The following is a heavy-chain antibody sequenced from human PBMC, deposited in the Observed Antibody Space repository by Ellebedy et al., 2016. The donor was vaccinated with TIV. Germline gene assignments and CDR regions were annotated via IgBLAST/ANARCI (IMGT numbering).Heavy chain of an antibody. J-gene: IGHJ6*02. CDR1: GYTLTELS. Sequence: AASVKVSCKVSGYTLTELSMHWVRQAPGQGLEWMGWINPNSGGTNYAQKFQGWVTMTRDTSISTAYMELSRLRSDDTAVYYCARGQEDMITFGGVIVNLEYYYGMDVWGQGTTVTVSS. CDR2: INPNSGGT. D-gene: IGHD3-16*02. CDR3: ARGQEDMITFGGVIVNLEYYYGMDV. V-gene: IGHV1-2*04.